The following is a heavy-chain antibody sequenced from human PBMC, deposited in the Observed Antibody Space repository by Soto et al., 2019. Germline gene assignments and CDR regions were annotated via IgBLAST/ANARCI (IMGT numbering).Heavy chain of an antibody. V-gene: IGHV4-39*01. Sequence: QLQLQESGPGLVKPSETLSLTCTVSGGSISSSSYYWGWIRQPPGKGLEWIGSIYYSGSTYYNPSLKSRVTISVDTSKNQFSLKLSSVTAADTAVYYCARVLRKNYFDYWGQGTLVTVSS. CDR1: GGSISSSSYY. D-gene: IGHD4-17*01. CDR2: IYYSGST. J-gene: IGHJ4*02. CDR3: ARVLRKNYFDY.